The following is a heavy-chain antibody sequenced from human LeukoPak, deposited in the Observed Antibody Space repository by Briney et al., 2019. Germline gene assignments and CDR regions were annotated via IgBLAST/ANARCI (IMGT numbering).Heavy chain of an antibody. V-gene: IGHV1-69*04. CDR1: GYTFTSYG. Sequence: ASVKVSCKASGYTFTSYGISWVRQAPGQGLEWMGRIIPILGIANYAQKFQGRVTITADKSTSTAYMELSSLRSEDTAVYYCATWRGYYDSSGNDAFDIWGQGTMVTVSS. CDR2: IIPILGIA. J-gene: IGHJ3*02. D-gene: IGHD3-22*01. CDR3: ATWRGYYDSSGNDAFDI.